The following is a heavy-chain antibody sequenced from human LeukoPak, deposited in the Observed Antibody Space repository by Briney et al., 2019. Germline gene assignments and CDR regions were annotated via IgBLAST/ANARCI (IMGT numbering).Heavy chain of an antibody. CDR3: ARDILSRFDP. CDR2: IYYSGST. J-gene: IGHJ5*02. Sequence: SETLSLTCTVSGGSISSSSYYWGWIRQPPGKGLEWIGSIYYSGSTYYNPSLKSRVTISVDTSKDQFSLKLSSVTAADTAVYYCARDILSRFDPWGQGTLVTVSS. V-gene: IGHV4-39*07. CDR1: GGSISSSSYY.